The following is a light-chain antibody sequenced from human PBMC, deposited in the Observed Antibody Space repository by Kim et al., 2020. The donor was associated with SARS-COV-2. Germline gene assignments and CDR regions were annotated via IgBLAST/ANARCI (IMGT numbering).Light chain of an antibody. Sequence: GQKVPISCSGSSSNIGSNYVSWYQQLPGTAPKLLIYDNNKRPSGIPDRFSGSKSGTSATLGITGLQTGDEADYYCGTWDSSLSAVVFGGGTQLTVL. J-gene: IGLJ2*01. CDR3: GTWDSSLSAVV. V-gene: IGLV1-51*01. CDR2: DNN. CDR1: SSNIGSNY.